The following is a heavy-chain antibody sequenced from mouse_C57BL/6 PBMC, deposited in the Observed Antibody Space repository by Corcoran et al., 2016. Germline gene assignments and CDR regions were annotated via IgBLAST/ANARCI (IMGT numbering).Heavy chain of an antibody. V-gene: IGHV1-81*01. D-gene: IGHD1-1*01. CDR1: GYTFTSYG. CDR3: ARRGYYGSSYVLYYYAMDY. Sequence: QVQLQQSGAELARPGASVKLSCKASGYTFTSYGISWVKQRTGQGLEWIGEIYPRSGNTYYNEKFKGKATLTADKSSSTAYMELRSLTSEDSAVYFCARRGYYGSSYVLYYYAMDYWGQGTSVTVSS. J-gene: IGHJ4*01. CDR2: IYPRSGNT.